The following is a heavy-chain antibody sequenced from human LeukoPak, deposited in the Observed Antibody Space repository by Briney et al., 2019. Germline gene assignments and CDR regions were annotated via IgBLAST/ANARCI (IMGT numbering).Heavy chain of an antibody. CDR3: AREAYGSGSFRTDYYYMDV. CDR2: INPSGGST. J-gene: IGHJ6*03. V-gene: IGHV1-46*01. Sequence: ASVKVSYKASGYTFTIYYMHWVRQAPGQGLEWMGIINPSGGSTSYAQKFQGRVTMTRDMSTSTVYMELSSLRSEDTAVYYCAREAYGSGSFRTDYYYMDVWGKGTTVTISS. D-gene: IGHD3-10*01. CDR1: GYTFTIYY.